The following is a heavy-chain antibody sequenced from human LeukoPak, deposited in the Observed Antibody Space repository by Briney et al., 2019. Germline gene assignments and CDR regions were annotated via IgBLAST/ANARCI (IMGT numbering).Heavy chain of an antibody. J-gene: IGHJ4*02. CDR2: IYYTGNI. CDR1: GDSVSSYY. V-gene: IGHV4-59*02. Sequence: SETLSLICTVSGDSVSSYYWSWIRQPPGKGLEWIAYIYYTGNINYNPSLKSRVTISVDTSKNQFSLNLTSVTAADTAVYYRARAGSSWSFDYWGQGTLVTVSS. D-gene: IGHD6-13*01. CDR3: ARAGSSWSFDY.